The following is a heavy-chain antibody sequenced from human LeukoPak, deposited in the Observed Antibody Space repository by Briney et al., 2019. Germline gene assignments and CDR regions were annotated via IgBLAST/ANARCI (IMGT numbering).Heavy chain of an antibody. V-gene: IGHV3-48*03. D-gene: IGHD3-9*01. J-gene: IGHJ3*02. CDR1: GFTFSSYE. CDR2: ISSSSSTI. CDR3: ARADADNYDILTGYFGAFDI. Sequence: GGSLRLSCAASGFTFSSYEMNWVRQAPGKGLEWVSYISSSSSTIYYADSVKGRFTISRDNAKNSLYLQMNSLRAEDTAVYYCARADADNYDILTGYFGAFDIWGQGTMVTVSS.